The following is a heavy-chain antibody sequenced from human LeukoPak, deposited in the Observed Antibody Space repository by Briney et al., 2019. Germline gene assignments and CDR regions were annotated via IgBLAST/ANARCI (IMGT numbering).Heavy chain of an antibody. CDR1: GGSISSYY. CDR3: ARDITDGAKKNMDV. Sequence: SETLSLTCTVSGGSISSYYWSWIRQPPGKGLEWIASIYSGGNSAYNPSLRSRITISIDTSRNQFSLKLSSVTAADTAVYFCARDITDGAKKNMDVWGKGTTVTVSS. J-gene: IGHJ6*03. D-gene: IGHD1-14*01. V-gene: IGHV4-59*12. CDR2: IYSGGNS.